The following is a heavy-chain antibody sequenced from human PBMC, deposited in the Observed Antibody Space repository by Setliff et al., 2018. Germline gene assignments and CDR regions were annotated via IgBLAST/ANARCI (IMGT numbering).Heavy chain of an antibody. Sequence: SETLSLTCTVSGYSISSGHYWGWIRQPPGKGLEWIGSISHTGSINYNPSLKSRLTISRDTSKNQVSLKLNSVTATDTAVYYCARDLGHGGDSDYWGQGILVTVS. CDR1: GYSISSGHY. V-gene: IGHV4-38-2*02. D-gene: IGHD2-21*02. CDR3: ARDLGHGGDSDY. J-gene: IGHJ4*02. CDR2: ISHTGSI.